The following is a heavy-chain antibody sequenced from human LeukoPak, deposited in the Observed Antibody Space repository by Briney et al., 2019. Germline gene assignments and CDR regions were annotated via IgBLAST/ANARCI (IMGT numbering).Heavy chain of an antibody. CDR2: ISWNSGSI. J-gene: IGHJ4*02. Sequence: GGSLRLSCAASGFTFDDYAMHWVRQAPGKGLEWVSGISWNSGSIGYADSVKGRFTISRDNARNTLYLQMNSLRAEDTAVYYCARGGPIYCSGDSCYPGDYWGQGTLVTVSS. V-gene: IGHV3-9*01. CDR1: GFTFDDYA. D-gene: IGHD2-15*01. CDR3: ARGGPIYCSGDSCYPGDY.